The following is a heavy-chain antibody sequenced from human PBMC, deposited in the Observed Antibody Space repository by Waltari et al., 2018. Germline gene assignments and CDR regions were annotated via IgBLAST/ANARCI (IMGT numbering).Heavy chain of an antibody. J-gene: IGHJ5*02. Sequence: QVQLQESGPGLVKPSQTLSLTCPVSGGSISSGGYYWDWPRQPPGKGLGWIGYIYYSGSTYYIPSLKSRVTISVDTSKNQFSLKLGSVTAADTAVYYCARGNGAGFDPWGQGTLVTVSS. D-gene: IGHD1-1*01. V-gene: IGHV4-31*03. CDR3: ARGNGAGFDP. CDR2: IYYSGST. CDR1: GGSISSGGYY.